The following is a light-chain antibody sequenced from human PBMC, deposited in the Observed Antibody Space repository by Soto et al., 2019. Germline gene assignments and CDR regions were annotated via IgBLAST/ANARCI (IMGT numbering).Light chain of an antibody. J-gene: IGLJ1*01. CDR3: SSCTSSSIRYV. Sequence: QSALTQPASVSGSPGQSITISCTGTSSDIGAYNYVSWYQQYPGTAPKVLIYEVSHRPSGVSNRFSGSKSGNTASLTISGLQAEDEADYYCSSCTSSSIRYVFGTGT. CDR1: SSDIGAYNY. V-gene: IGLV2-14*01. CDR2: EVS.